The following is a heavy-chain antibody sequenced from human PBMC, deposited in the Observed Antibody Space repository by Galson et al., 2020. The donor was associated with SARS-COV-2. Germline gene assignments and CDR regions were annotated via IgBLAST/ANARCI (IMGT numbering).Heavy chain of an antibody. Sequence: SETLSLTCTVSGDSVSSAGYYWSWLRQHPGKGPEWIGYIQSSGSTYYNPSLKSRVTISADPSKTHFSRALRSVTAADTAVYYCARVSGAYDTEYWGQGILVIVSS. CDR3: ARVSGAYDTEY. V-gene: IGHV4-31*03. CDR1: GDSVSSAGYY. CDR2: IQSSGST. J-gene: IGHJ4*02. D-gene: IGHD1-26*01.